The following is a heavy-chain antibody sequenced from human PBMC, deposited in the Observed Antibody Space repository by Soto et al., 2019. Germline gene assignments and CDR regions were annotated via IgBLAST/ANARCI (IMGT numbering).Heavy chain of an antibody. J-gene: IGHJ4*02. D-gene: IGHD1-26*01. Sequence: PLETLSLTCTVSGGSIYTYSWNWLRQPAGKGLEWIGHIYSSGSANYNPSLKSRVSMSVDTSKNQFSLKRNSVTAADTAVYDCATIVGANDYWGQGALVTVSS. V-gene: IGHV4-4*07. CDR3: ATIVGANDY. CDR2: IYSSGSA. CDR1: GGSIYTYS.